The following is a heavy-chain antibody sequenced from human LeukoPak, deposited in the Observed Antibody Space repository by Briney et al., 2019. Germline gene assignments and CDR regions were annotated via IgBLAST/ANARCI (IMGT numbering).Heavy chain of an antibody. CDR3: ARVARAGTLWFDP. J-gene: IGHJ5*02. D-gene: IGHD6-19*01. V-gene: IGHV1-2*02. CDR2: INPNSGGT. Sequence: ASVKVSCKASGYTFTGYYMHWVRQAPGQGLEWMGWINPNSGGTNYAQKFQGRVTMIRDTSISTAYMELSRLRSDDTAVYYCARVARAGTLWFDPWGQGTLVTVSS. CDR1: GYTFTGYY.